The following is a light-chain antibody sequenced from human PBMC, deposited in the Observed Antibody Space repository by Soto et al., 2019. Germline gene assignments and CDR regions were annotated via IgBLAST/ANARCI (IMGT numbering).Light chain of an antibody. CDR3: QQYDSYPLT. J-gene: IGKJ4*01. V-gene: IGKV1D-16*01. CDR1: QGIRTW. CDR2: ASS. Sequence: DVQMTQSPSSLSASVGDRVTITCRASQGIRTWLVWYQQKPDTAPRSLIFASSRLQSGVPSRFSGSGSETEFPLTIDSLQPEDFATYYCQQYDSYPLTFGGGTRVEV.